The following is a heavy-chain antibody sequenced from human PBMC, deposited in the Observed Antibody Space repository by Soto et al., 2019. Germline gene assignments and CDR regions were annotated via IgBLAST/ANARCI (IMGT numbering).Heavy chain of an antibody. Sequence: SETLSLTCTVSGGSIISYYWSWIRQPPGKGLEWIGYIYDSGSTSYNPSLKSRVTISVDTSKNQFSLKLSSVTAADTAVYYCARGRRYDDILTGYPSYYYYYGMDVWGQGTTVTVS. J-gene: IGHJ6*02. CDR3: ARGRRYDDILTGYPSYYYYYGMDV. D-gene: IGHD3-9*01. CDR2: IYDSGST. CDR1: GGSIISYY. V-gene: IGHV4-59*12.